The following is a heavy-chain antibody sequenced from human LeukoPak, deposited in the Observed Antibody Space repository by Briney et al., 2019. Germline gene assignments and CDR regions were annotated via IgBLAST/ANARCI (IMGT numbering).Heavy chain of an antibody. D-gene: IGHD4-17*01. CDR2: SGSGGST. CDR3: VKGLHYGEAD. Sequence: GGSLRLSCAASGFSISSHGTSWVRQAPGKGLELVSVSGSGGSTFYANSVKGRFAVSRDNSKNTVYMQMNSLRADDAAVYYCVKGLHYGEADWGQGTRVTVSS. V-gene: IGHV3-23*01. J-gene: IGHJ4*02. CDR1: GFSISSHG.